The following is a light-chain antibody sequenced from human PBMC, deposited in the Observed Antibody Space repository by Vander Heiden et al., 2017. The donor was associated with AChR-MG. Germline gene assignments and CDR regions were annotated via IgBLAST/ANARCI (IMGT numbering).Light chain of an antibody. CDR3: QSYDSSLSAVV. CDR2: GDT. CDR1: SSDIGAGYD. Sequence: QPVLTPSPSVSGAPGQRVTISCTGSSSDIGAGYDVHWYQRVPGTAPKLLIYGDTNRPSGVPDRFSGSKSGTSASLAITGLQVEDEADYYCQSYDSSLSAVVFGGGTKLTVL. J-gene: IGLJ2*01. V-gene: IGLV1-40*01.